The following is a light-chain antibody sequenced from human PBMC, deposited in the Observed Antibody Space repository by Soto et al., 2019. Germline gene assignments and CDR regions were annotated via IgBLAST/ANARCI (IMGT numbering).Light chain of an antibody. V-gene: IGKV1-5*01. J-gene: IGKJ2*01. CDR1: QSISSW. CDR3: QQYNSYSYT. CDR2: DAS. Sequence: DIQMTQSPSTLSASVGDRVTITCRASQSISSWLAWYQQKPGKAPKLLIYDASSLESGVPSRFSGSGSGTEFTLTISSLQPDDFAPYYCQQYNSYSYTFGQGTQLEIK.